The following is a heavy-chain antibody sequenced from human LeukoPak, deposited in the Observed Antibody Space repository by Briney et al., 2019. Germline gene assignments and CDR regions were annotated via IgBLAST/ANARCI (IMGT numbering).Heavy chain of an antibody. CDR3: ARGTRILWFGELSVFGTMDFDY. J-gene: IGHJ4*02. V-gene: IGHV1-2*02. CDR1: GYTFTGYY. D-gene: IGHD3-10*01. CDR2: INPNSGGT. Sequence: ASVKVSCKASGYTFTGYYMHWVRQAPGQGLEWMGWINPNSGGTNYAQKFQGRVTMTRDTSISTAYMELSRLRSDDTAVYYCARGTRILWFGELSVFGTMDFDYWGQGTLVTVSS.